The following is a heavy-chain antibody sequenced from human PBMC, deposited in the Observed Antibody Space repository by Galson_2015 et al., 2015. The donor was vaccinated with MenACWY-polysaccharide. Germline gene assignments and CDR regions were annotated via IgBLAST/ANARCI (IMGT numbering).Heavy chain of an antibody. CDR3: AGLLAEAPAQTAAFDI. CDR1: GGSFSIFS. J-gene: IGHJ3*02. V-gene: IGHV1-69*11. CDR2: IIPGLDRP. Sequence: SVKVSCKAFGGSFSIFSFNWVRQAPGQGLEWMGRIIPGLDRPNYAQTFQGRATITADGSTGTAYMELSSLQSEDTAVYYCAGLLAEAPAQTAAFDIWGQGALVTVSS.